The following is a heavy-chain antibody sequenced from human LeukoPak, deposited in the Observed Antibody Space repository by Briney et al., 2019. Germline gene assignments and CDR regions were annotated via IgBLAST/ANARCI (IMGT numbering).Heavy chain of an antibody. V-gene: IGHV3-74*01. D-gene: IGHD3-10*01. J-gene: IGHJ4*02. Sequence: GGSLRLSCAASGFTFSGYWMYWVRQAPGKGLVWVSRINSDGSGTSYADSVKGRFTISRDNAKNTMYLQMNSLGAEDTAVYYCARGYYGSGSPYWGQGTLATVSS. CDR2: INSDGSGT. CDR1: GFTFSGYW. CDR3: ARGYYGSGSPY.